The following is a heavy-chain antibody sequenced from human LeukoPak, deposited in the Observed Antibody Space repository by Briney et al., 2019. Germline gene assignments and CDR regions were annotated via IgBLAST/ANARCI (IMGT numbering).Heavy chain of an antibody. CDR1: GGSINSYY. V-gene: IGHV4-59*01. J-gene: IGHJ4*02. D-gene: IGHD3-10*01. Sequence: SETLSLTCTVSGGSINSYYWTWIRQPPGKGLEWIGNIYSSGTTNYNPPLKSRVTISVDTSKNQFSLRLSSVTAADTAVYYCARGKVWSPVYLSYWGQGTLVTVSS. CDR3: ARGKVWSPVYLSY. CDR2: IYSSGTT.